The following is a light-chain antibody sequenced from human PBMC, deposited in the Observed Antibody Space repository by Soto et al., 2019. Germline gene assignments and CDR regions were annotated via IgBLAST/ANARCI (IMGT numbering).Light chain of an antibody. Sequence: EIVLTQSPGTLSLSPGERATLSCRASQSVSGSYLAWYQQKPGQAPRLLIYGASSRATGIPDRFSGSGSGTDFTLTISRLEPEDFAVYYCQQYGTSPLRFGGGTRVEIK. V-gene: IGKV3-20*01. CDR1: QSVSGSY. J-gene: IGKJ4*01. CDR2: GAS. CDR3: QQYGTSPLR.